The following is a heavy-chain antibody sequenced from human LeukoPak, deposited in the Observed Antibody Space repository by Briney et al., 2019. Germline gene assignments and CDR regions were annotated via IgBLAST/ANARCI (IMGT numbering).Heavy chain of an antibody. CDR3: AKDSTPVVGTPTIFDY. CDR2: ISWNSGSI. Sequence: GGSLRLSRAASGFTFDDYAMHWVRQAPGKGLEWVSGISWNSGSIGYADSVKGRFAISRDNAKNSLYLQMNSLRAEDTALYYCAKDSTPVVGTPTIFDYWGQGTLVTVSS. V-gene: IGHV3-9*01. J-gene: IGHJ4*02. CDR1: GFTFDDYA. D-gene: IGHD6-19*01.